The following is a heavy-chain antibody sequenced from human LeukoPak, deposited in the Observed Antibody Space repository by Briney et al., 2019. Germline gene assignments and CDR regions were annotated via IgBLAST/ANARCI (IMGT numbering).Heavy chain of an antibody. CDR1: GFTFSSYW. Sequence: GGSLRLSCAASGFTFSSYWMHWVRQAPGKGLVWVSRINSDGSSTSYADSVKGRFTIPRDHSKNTLYLQMNSLRAEDTAVYYCARRAGANSHPYDYWGQGTLVTVSS. V-gene: IGHV3-74*01. CDR2: INSDGSST. J-gene: IGHJ4*02. D-gene: IGHD4/OR15-4a*01. CDR3: ARRAGANSHPYDY.